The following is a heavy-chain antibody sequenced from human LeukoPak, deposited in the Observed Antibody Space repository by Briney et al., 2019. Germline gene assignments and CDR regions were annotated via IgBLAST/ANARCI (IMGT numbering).Heavy chain of an antibody. CDR3: ARDNYGGNWYFDL. CDR1: GYIFSGNY. D-gene: IGHD4-23*01. V-gene: IGHV1-2*02. Sequence: GASVKVSCKASGYIFSGNYIHWLRQAPGQGLEWMGWVNPNSGGTNYAQKFQGRVTMTRDTSISTAYMELSRLRSDDTAAYYCARDNYGGNWYFDLWGRGTLVTVSS. J-gene: IGHJ2*01. CDR2: VNPNSGGT.